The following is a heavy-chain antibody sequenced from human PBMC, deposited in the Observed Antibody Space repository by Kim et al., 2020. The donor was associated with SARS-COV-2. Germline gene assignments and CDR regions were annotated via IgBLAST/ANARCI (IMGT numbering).Heavy chain of an antibody. D-gene: IGHD6-13*01. CDR2: INPSGGST. CDR3: AIEGGPLAAAGTREELWIGY. J-gene: IGHJ4*02. V-gene: IGHV1-46*01. Sequence: ASVKVSCKASGYTFTSYYMHWVRQAPGQGLEWMGIINPSGGSTSYAQKFQGRVTMTRDTSTSTVYMELSSLRSEDTAVYYCAIEGGPLAAAGTREELWIGYWGQGTLVTVSS. CDR1: GYTFTSYY.